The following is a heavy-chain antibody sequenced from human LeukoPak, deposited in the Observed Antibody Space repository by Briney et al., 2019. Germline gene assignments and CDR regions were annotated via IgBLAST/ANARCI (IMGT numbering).Heavy chain of an antibody. D-gene: IGHD3-3*01. CDR1: GDSIRSDSLF. J-gene: IGHJ4*02. CDR3: ARERGYDSWSGFAPLDY. CDR2: IDASGST. V-gene: IGHV4-61*02. Sequence: SETLSLTCTVSGDSIRSDSLFWSCIRQPAGKGLECIGRIDASGSTNYSPSLKSRVTMSVDTSKNQFSLKLTSVTAADTAVYFCARERGYDSWSGFAPLDYWGQGTRVTVSS.